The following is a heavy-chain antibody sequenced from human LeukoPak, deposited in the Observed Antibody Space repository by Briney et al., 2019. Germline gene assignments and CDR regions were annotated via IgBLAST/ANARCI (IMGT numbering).Heavy chain of an antibody. CDR1: GVSINTCCYY. V-gene: IGHV4-61*01. J-gene: IGHJ4*02. CDR2: KYYSGST. Sequence: SETQSLTCDVSGVSINTCCYYWTWIRQPPGKGLEWIGYKYYSGSTRYNSSLRSRLTISLDSSKNQFSLRLTSVTAADTAVYYCARGRSYGFDFDSWGPGTLVIVSS. D-gene: IGHD5-18*01. CDR3: ARGRSYGFDFDS.